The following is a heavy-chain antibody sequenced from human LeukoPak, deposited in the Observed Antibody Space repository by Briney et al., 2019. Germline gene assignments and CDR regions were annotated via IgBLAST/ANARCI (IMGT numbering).Heavy chain of an antibody. CDR2: ISSSSSYI. D-gene: IGHD3-22*01. Sequence: PGGSLRLSCAASGFTFSSYSMNWVRQAPGKGLEWVSSISSSSSYIYYADSVKGRFTISRDNAKNSLYLQMNSLRAEDTAVYYCARDLNPITMTDYWGQGTLVTVSS. J-gene: IGHJ4*02. CDR3: ARDLNPITMTDY. V-gene: IGHV3-21*01. CDR1: GFTFSSYS.